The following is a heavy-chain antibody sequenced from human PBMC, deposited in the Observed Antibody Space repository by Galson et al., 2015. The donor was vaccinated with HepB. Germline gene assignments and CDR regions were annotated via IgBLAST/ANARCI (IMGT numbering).Heavy chain of an antibody. J-gene: IGHJ4*02. V-gene: IGHV3-21*01. CDR3: ARTSVGSRGEYYFDC. Sequence: SLRLSCAASGFTFSSYSMNWVRQAPGKGLEWVSYISSSSSYIYYADSVKGRFTISRDNAKNSLYLQMNSLRAEDTAVYYCARTSVGSRGEYYFDCWGQGTLVTVSS. D-gene: IGHD3-10*01. CDR1: GFTFSSYS. CDR2: ISSSSSYI.